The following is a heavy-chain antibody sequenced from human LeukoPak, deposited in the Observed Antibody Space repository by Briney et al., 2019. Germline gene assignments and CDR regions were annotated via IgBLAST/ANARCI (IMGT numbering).Heavy chain of an antibody. D-gene: IGHD3-3*01. CDR3: ARLWSGYSNDY. CDR2: IDWDDDK. J-gene: IGHJ4*02. CDR1: GFSLSTSGVC. V-gene: IGHV2-70*11. Sequence: SGPALVKPTQTLTLTCTFSGFSLSTSGVCVSWIRQPPGKALEWLARIDWDDDKYYSTSLKTRLIISKDTSKNQVVLTMTNMDPVDTATYYCARLWSGYSNDYWGQGTLVTVSS.